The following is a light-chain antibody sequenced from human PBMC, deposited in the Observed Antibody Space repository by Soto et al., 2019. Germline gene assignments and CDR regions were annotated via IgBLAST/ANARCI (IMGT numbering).Light chain of an antibody. V-gene: IGLV2-14*01. CDR1: SSDVGGYNY. J-gene: IGLJ1*01. CDR3: SSYTSSTDYV. Sequence: SGLTQPASVSGSPGQSITISCTGTSSDVGGYNYVSWYQLHPGKAPKLILYEVTNRPSGVSDRFSGSKSGNTASLTISGLQAEDEADYYCSSYTSSTDYVFGTGTKVTLL. CDR2: EVT.